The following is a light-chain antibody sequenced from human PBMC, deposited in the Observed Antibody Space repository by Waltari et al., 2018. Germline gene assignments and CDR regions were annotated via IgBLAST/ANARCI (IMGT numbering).Light chain of an antibody. V-gene: IGLV3-27*01. CDR1: VLAEKS. CDR3: HAAADNNWF. CDR2: KDT. J-gene: IGLJ2*01. Sequence: YDLTQPSSVSVSPGPTATLTCSGDVLAEKSVRWFQQKPGQAPTLILYKDTERPSGIPERFSGSSSGSTVTLTIRGALLEDEADYHCHAAADNNWFFGGGTKLTVL.